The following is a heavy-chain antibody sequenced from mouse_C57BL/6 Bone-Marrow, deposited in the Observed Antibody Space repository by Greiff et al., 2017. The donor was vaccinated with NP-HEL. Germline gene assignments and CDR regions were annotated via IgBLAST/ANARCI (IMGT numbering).Heavy chain of an antibody. CDR3: ARDLYYAMDY. Sequence: EVKLVESGGGLVKPGGSLKLSCAASGFTFSSYAMSWVRQTPEKRLEWVATLSDGGSYTYYPDNVKGRFTISRDNAKNNLYLQMSHLKSEDTAMYYCARDLYYAMDYWGQGTSVTVSS. J-gene: IGHJ4*01. CDR2: LSDGGSYT. CDR1: GFTFSSYA. V-gene: IGHV5-4*01.